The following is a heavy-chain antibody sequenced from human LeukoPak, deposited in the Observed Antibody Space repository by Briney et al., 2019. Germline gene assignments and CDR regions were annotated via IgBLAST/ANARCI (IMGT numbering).Heavy chain of an antibody. V-gene: IGHV5-51*01. D-gene: IGHD6-6*01. CDR3: ASHKSSSGLISAFDI. CDR1: GYSFTSYW. CDR2: IYPGDCDT. Sequence: GESLQISCKGSGYSFTSYWIGWVRQLPGKGLEWMGIIYPGDCDTRYSPSFQGQVTISVDKSISTAYLQWSSLKASDTAMYYCASHKSSSGLISAFDIWGQGTMVTVSS. J-gene: IGHJ3*02.